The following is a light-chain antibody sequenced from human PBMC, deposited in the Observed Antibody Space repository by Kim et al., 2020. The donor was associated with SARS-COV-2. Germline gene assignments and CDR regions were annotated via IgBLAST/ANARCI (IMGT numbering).Light chain of an antibody. J-gene: IGKJ4*01. CDR3: LQYHNWPPLT. CDR1: QSVRSI. Sequence: VSPGERAIFSCRASQSVRSIVAWYQQRPGQAPRLVIFSASTRATGIPARFSGSGSGTDFTLTISNLQSEDFAVYFCLQYHNWPPLTFGGGTKQEI. V-gene: IGKV3-15*01. CDR2: SAS.